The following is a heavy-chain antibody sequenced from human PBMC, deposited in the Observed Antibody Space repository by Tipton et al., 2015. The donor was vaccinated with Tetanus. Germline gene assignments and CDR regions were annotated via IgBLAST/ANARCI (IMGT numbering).Heavy chain of an antibody. Sequence: SLRLSCAASGFTFSGYWMHWVRQAPGKGLVWVSRINSDGSGAGYADSVKGRFIISRDNAKKMLYLQMNSLRAEDTAVYYCARDEKLQLVDYYGMDVWGQGTTVTVSS. CDR1: GFTFSGYW. CDR2: INSDGSGA. J-gene: IGHJ6*02. V-gene: IGHV3-74*01. D-gene: IGHD1-7*01. CDR3: ARDEKLQLVDYYGMDV.